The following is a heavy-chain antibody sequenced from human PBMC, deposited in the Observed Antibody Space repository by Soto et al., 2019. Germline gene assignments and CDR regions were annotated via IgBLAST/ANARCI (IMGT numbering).Heavy chain of an antibody. D-gene: IGHD2-2*01. CDR2: IYHSGST. V-gene: IGHV4-30-2*01. CDR1: GYTISSGGYS. CDR3: ARVPDR. Sequence: SETLSLTCAVSGYTISSGGYSWSWLRQPPGKGLEWIGYIYHSGSTYYNPSLKSRVTISVDRSKNQFSLKLSSVTAADTAVYYCARVPDRWGQGTLVTVSS. J-gene: IGHJ5*02.